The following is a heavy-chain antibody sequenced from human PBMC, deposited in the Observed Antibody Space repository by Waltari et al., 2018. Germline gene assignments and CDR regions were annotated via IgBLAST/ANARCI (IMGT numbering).Heavy chain of an antibody. CDR3: ARGYGDGGGYFQH. D-gene: IGHD4-17*01. CDR1: GGSFSGYY. Sequence: QVQLQQWGAGLLKPSETLSLTCAVYGGSFSGYYWSWIRQPPGKGLEWIGEINHSGSTNSNPSLKSRVTISVDTSKNQFSLKLSSVTAADTAVYYCARGYGDGGGYFQHWGQGTLVTVSS. CDR2: INHSGST. V-gene: IGHV4-34*01. J-gene: IGHJ1*01.